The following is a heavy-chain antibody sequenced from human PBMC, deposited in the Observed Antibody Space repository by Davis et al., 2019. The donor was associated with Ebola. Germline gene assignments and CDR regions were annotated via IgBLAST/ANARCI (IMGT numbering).Heavy chain of an antibody. V-gene: IGHV3-74*01. CDR2: INTDGSRT. Sequence: HTGGSLRLSCAASGFTFSSYWMHWVRQAPGKGLVWVSRINTDGSRTSYADSVKGRFTISRDNAKNSLFLHMNSLRAEDTAVYYCARGVLLLYQSDWFDPWGQGTLVTVSS. D-gene: IGHD2-2*02. CDR3: ARGVLLLYQSDWFDP. J-gene: IGHJ5*02. CDR1: GFTFSSYW.